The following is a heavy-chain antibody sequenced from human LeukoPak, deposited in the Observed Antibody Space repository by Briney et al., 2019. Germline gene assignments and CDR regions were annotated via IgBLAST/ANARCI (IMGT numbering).Heavy chain of an antibody. CDR2: ISWDGGST. J-gene: IGHJ4*02. CDR3: ARGHLGATLFSSIDY. D-gene: IGHD1-26*01. Sequence: PGGSLRLSCAASGFTFDDYAMHWVRQAPGKGLEWVSLISWDGGSTYYADSVKGRFTISRDNSKNSLYLQMNSLRAEDTAVYYCARGHLGATLFSSIDYWGQGTLVTVSS. V-gene: IGHV3-43D*03. CDR1: GFTFDDYA.